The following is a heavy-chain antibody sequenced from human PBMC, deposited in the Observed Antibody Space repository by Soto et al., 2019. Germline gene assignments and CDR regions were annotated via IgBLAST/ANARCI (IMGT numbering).Heavy chain of an antibody. CDR3: AAPYDSGSYEP. Sequence: QLQLQESGPGLVKPSETLSLTCTVSGGSISRSRYYWGWIRQPPGKGLEWIASIYHSGTTYYNPSLKSRVTISVDTSKNQFSLKMSSVTAADTAVYYCAAPYDSGSYEPWGQGTLVTVSS. V-gene: IGHV4-39*01. J-gene: IGHJ5*02. CDR1: GGSISRSRYY. D-gene: IGHD3-10*01. CDR2: IYHSGTT.